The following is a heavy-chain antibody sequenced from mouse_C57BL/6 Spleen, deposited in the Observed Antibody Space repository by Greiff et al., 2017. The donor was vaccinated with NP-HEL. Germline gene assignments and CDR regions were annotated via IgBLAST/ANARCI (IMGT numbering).Heavy chain of an antibody. CDR2: ISYGGSYT. D-gene: IGHD1-1*01. V-gene: IGHV5-4*01. CDR3: AAYGSRNYFDY. Sequence: EVQLVESGGGLVKPGGSLKLSCAASGFTFSSYAMSWVRQTPEKRLEWVATISYGGSYTYYPDNVKGRFTISRDNAKNNLYLQMSHLKSEDTAMYYCAAYGSRNYFDYWGQGTTLTVSS. CDR1: GFTFSSYA. J-gene: IGHJ2*01.